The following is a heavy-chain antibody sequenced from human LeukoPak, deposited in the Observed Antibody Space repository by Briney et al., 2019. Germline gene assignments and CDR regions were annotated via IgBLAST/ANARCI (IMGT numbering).Heavy chain of an antibody. J-gene: IGHJ5*02. D-gene: IGHD3-10*01. CDR2: INHSGST. CDR3: ARRPGRGMVRGVLNWFDP. Sequence: PSETLSLTCTVSGGSISSYYWSWIRQPPGKGLEWIGEINHSGSTNYNPSLKSRVTISVDTSKNQFSLKLSSVTAADTAVYYCARRPGRGMVRGVLNWFDPWGQGTLVTVSS. CDR1: GGSISSYY. V-gene: IGHV4-34*01.